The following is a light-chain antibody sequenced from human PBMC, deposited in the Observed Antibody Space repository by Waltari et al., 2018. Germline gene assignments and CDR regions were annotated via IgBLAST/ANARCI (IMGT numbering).Light chain of an antibody. CDR1: SSDVGGYNY. J-gene: IGLJ2*01. CDR2: DVS. CDR3: SSYTSSSIVV. V-gene: IGLV2-14*01. Sequence: QSALTQPAPVSGSPGQSITISCTGTSSDVGGYNYVSWYQQHPGKAPKLMIYDVSKRPSGVSNRFSGSKSGNTASLTISGLQAEDEADYYCSSYTSSSIVVFGGGTKLTVL.